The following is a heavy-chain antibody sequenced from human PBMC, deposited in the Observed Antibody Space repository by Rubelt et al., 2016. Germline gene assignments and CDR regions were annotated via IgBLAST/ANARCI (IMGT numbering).Heavy chain of an antibody. J-gene: IGHJ6*02. CDR3: ASSLLNLFGIAAGDNYYDDGMDV. D-gene: IGHD6-13*01. CDR2: IIPILGIA. Sequence: QVQLVQSGAEVKKPGSSVKVSCKASGGTFSSYAISWVRQAPGQGLEWMGRIIPILGIANYAQKFQGRVTITADKSTSTGYMEVGSLRSWDTAVYYCASSLLNLFGIAAGDNYYDDGMDVWGQGTTVTVSS. CDR1: GGTFSSYA. V-gene: IGHV1-69*04.